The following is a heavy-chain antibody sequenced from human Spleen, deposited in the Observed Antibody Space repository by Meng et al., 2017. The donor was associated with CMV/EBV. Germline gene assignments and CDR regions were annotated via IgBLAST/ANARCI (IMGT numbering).Heavy chain of an antibody. J-gene: IGHJ5*02. D-gene: IGHD3-3*01. CDR2: INHSGST. Sequence: SLSGYYWSWIRQPPGKGLEWIGEINHSGSTNYNPSLKSRVTISVDTSKNQFSLTLSSVTAADTAVYYCARGPRTIFGVVITQNWFDPWGQGTPVTVSS. CDR1: SLSGYY. V-gene: IGHV4-34*01. CDR3: ARGPRTIFGVVITQNWFDP.